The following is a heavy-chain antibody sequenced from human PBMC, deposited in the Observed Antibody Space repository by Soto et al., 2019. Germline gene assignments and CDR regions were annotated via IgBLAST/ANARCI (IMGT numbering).Heavy chain of an antibody. CDR3: ASLVDTAMVTGYFDY. J-gene: IGHJ4*02. Sequence: QVQLVQSGAEVKKPGSSVKVSCKASGGTFSSYAISWVRQAPGQGFEWMGGIIPIFGTANYAQKFQGRVTITADKSTSTAYMELSSLRSEDTAVYYCASLVDTAMVTGYFDYWGQGTLVTVSS. V-gene: IGHV1-69*06. CDR2: IIPIFGTA. D-gene: IGHD5-18*01. CDR1: GGTFSSYA.